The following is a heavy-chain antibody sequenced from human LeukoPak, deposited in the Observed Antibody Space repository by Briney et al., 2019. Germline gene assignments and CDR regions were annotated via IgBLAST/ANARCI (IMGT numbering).Heavy chain of an antibody. CDR2: TSGSI. J-gene: IGHJ6*03. CDR1: GASISSHY. V-gene: IGHV4-59*11. D-gene: IGHD3/OR15-3a*01. Sequence: PSETLSLTCAVSGASISSHYWSWIRQPPGKGLEWIWYTSGSISDNPSLKSRVDVSVDPSQNQVSLSLTSVTAADTAVYYCARVLAIFGLDTTDFYMDVWGKGTTVTVSS. CDR3: ARVLAIFGLDTTDFYMDV.